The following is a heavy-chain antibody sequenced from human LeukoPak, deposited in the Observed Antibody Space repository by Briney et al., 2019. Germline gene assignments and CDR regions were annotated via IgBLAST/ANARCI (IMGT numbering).Heavy chain of an antibody. Sequence: GGSLRLSCAASGFTFSSYSMNWVRQAPGKGLEWVSSISSSSSYIYYADSVKGRFTISRDNAKNSLYLQMNSLRAEDTAVYYCASEGYGDYYFDYWGQGTLVTVSS. CDR2: ISSSSSYI. CDR1: GFTFSSYS. V-gene: IGHV3-21*01. CDR3: ASEGYGDYYFDY. J-gene: IGHJ4*02. D-gene: IGHD4-17*01.